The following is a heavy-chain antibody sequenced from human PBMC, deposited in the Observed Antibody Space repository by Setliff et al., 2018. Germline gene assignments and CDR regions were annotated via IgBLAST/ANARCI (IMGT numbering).Heavy chain of an antibody. D-gene: IGHD7-27*01. CDR3: ARRWETGDQDAYDI. CDR1: GYILNSYG. CDR2: IGARNVKT. J-gene: IGHJ3*02. V-gene: IGHV1-18*01. Sequence: EASVKVSCKASGYILNSYGISWVRQAPGQGLEWMGWIGARNVKTNYAQKFQDRVTMTTDTSTSTGYMELRSLTSDDTAVYYCARRWETGDQDAYDIWGQGTMVTVSS.